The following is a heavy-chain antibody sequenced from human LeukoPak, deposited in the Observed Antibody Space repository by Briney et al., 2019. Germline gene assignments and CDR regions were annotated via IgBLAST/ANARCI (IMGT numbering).Heavy chain of an antibody. Sequence: GGSLRLSCAASGFTFSSYAMSWVRQAPGKGLEWVSTISDSGSSTYYTDSVKGRFTFSRDNSKDTLHLQMNSLRAEDTAVYYCTKDHGFYSSGWHPLFDHWGQGTLVTVTP. CDR2: ISDSGSST. J-gene: IGHJ4*02. D-gene: IGHD6-19*01. V-gene: IGHV3-23*01. CDR1: GFTFSSYA. CDR3: TKDHGFYSSGWHPLFDH.